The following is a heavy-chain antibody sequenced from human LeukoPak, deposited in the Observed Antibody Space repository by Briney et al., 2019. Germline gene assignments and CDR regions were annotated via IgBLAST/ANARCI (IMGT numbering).Heavy chain of an antibody. J-gene: IGHJ6*02. Sequence: PSETLSLTCTVSGGSISSYYWSWIRQPPGKGLEWIGYIYYSGSTNYSPSLKSRVTISVDTSKNQFSLKLSSVTAADTAVYYCARQTNWAPPNYYYYGMDVWGQGTTVTVSS. CDR1: GGSISSYY. V-gene: IGHV4-59*08. CDR3: ARQTNWAPPNYYYYGMDV. CDR2: IYYSGST. D-gene: IGHD7-27*01.